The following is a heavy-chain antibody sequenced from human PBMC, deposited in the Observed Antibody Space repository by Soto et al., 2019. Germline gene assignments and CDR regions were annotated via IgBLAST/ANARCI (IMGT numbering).Heavy chain of an antibody. J-gene: IGHJ3*02. V-gene: IGHV1-69*13. CDR3: ARAVWRTQLPHAFDI. CDR1: GGTFSSYA. CDR2: VVPILATA. Sequence: ASVKVSCKASGGTFSSYAFSWVRQAPGQGLEWMGGVVPILATANYAQKFQGRVTITADESTSTAYMELNSLGSEDTAVYYCARAVWRTQLPHAFDIWGQGTMVTVSS. D-gene: IGHD1-1*01.